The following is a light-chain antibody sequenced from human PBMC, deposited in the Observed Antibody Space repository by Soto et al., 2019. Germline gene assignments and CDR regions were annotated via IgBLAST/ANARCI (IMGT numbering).Light chain of an antibody. J-gene: IGKJ1*01. CDR1: QSVSTN. CDR3: QQYNVWPKT. Sequence: EIVMTQSPGTLSLSPGERATLSCRASQSVSTNLAWYQQIPGQAPRLLIYGASTRATGIPARFSGSGSGTEFTLAISSLQSEDFAVYYCQQYNVWPKTFGLGTKV. CDR2: GAS. V-gene: IGKV3-15*01.